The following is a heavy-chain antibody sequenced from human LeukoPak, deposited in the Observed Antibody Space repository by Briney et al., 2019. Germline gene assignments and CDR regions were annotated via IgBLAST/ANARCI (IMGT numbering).Heavy chain of an antibody. D-gene: IGHD6-6*01. CDR3: ARDTYSSSSVDY. V-gene: IGHV3-11*04. CDR2: IGSSGTTI. Sequence: GGSLRLSCAASGFTFSDYYMSWIRQAPGKGLEWVSYIGSSGTTIYYAGSVKGRFTISRDNAKNSLFLQMNSLRAEDTAVYYCARDTYSSSSVDYWGQGTLVTVSS. J-gene: IGHJ4*02. CDR1: GFTFSDYY.